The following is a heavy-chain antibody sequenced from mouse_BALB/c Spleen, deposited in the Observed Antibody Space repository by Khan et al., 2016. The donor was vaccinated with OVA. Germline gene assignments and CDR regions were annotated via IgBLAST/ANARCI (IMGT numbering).Heavy chain of an antibody. Sequence: EVQLVASGAELGRPGSSVKLSCKTSGSTFTSYGIKWVKQRPGQGLEWIGYIYPGNGYTEYNEKFQGKAILTSDTSSSTAYMQLRSLTSEDSAIYFCTTADYRYYFDYWGQGTTLTVSS. J-gene: IGHJ2*01. CDR3: TTADYRYYFDY. CDR1: GSTFTSYG. V-gene: IGHV1S134*01. D-gene: IGHD2-14*01. CDR2: IYPGNGYT.